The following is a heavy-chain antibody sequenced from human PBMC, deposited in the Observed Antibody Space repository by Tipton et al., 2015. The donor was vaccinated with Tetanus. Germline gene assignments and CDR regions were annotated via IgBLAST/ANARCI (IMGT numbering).Heavy chain of an antibody. Sequence: SLRLSCVASGFIVSSHYMSWVRQAPGKGLEWVSVMYSGGDTYYVDSVKGRFSISRDNAKNTLYLQMNSLRVEDTAVYYCVRGGGSSVWLAYWGQGTLVTVSS. CDR2: MYSGGDT. CDR3: VRGGGSSVWLAY. CDR1: GFIVSSHY. V-gene: IGHV3-53*01. J-gene: IGHJ4*02. D-gene: IGHD6-19*01.